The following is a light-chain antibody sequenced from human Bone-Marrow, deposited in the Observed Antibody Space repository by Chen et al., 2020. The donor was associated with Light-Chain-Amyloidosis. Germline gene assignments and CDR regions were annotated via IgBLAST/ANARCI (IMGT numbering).Light chain of an antibody. CDR2: RDT. Sequence: SYELTQPPPVSVSPGQTARITCSGDDLPTKYAYWYQQKPGQAPVLVIHRDTERPSGISERFSGSSSGTTATLTIRGVQAEDEADYHCQSADSSGTYEVIFGGGTKLTV. J-gene: IGLJ2*01. CDR3: QSADSSGTYEVI. CDR1: DLPTKY. V-gene: IGLV3-25*03.